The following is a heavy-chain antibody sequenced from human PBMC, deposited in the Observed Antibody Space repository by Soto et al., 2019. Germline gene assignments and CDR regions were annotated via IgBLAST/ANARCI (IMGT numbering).Heavy chain of an antibody. CDR1: GFTFSSYG. CDR2: ISYDGSNK. CDR3: AKEDIDY. Sequence: QVQLVESGGGVVQPGRSLRLSCAASGFTFSSYGMHWVRQAPGKGLEWVAVISYDGSNKYYADSVKGRFTISRDNSKNTLYLQMNSLRAEDTAVYYCAKEDIDYWGQGTLVTVSS. J-gene: IGHJ4*02. V-gene: IGHV3-30*18.